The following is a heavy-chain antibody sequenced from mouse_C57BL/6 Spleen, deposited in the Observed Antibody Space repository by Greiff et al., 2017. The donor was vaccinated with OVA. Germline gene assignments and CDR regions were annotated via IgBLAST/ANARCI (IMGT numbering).Heavy chain of an antibody. Sequence: EVNLVESGGDLVKPGGSLKLSCAASGFTFSSYGMSWVRQTPDKRLEWVATISSGGSYTYYPDSVKGRFTISRDNAKNTLYLQMSSLKSEDTAMYYCARLANWVFDYWGQGTTLTVSS. V-gene: IGHV5-6*01. CDR3: ARLANWVFDY. CDR1: GFTFSSYG. D-gene: IGHD4-1*01. CDR2: ISSGGSYT. J-gene: IGHJ2*01.